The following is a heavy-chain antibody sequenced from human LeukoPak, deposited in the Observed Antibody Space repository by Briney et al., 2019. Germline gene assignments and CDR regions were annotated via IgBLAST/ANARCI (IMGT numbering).Heavy chain of an antibody. CDR2: IYTSGST. CDR3: ASTGAYYDFWSGYSGWFDP. CDR1: GGSISSYY. J-gene: IGHJ5*02. V-gene: IGHV4-4*07. Sequence: PSETLSHTCTVSGGSISSYYWSWIRQPAGKGLEWIGRIYTSGSTNYNPSLKSRVTMSVDTSKNQFSLKLSSVTAADTAVYYCASTGAYYDFWSGYSGWFDPWGQGTLVTVSS. D-gene: IGHD3-3*01.